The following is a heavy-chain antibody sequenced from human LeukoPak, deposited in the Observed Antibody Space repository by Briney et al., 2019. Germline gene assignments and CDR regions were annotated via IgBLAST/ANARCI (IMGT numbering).Heavy chain of an antibody. CDR1: GYSFTTYW. Sequence: GESLKISCEGSGYSFTTYWIGWVRQMPGKGLEWMGIIYPGDSDTRYSPSFQGQVTISADKSISTAYLQWNRLKASDTAMYYCARLVGARISWKFDYWGQGTLVTVSS. CDR3: ARLVGARISWKFDY. CDR2: IYPGDSDT. D-gene: IGHD1-1*01. V-gene: IGHV5-51*01. J-gene: IGHJ4*02.